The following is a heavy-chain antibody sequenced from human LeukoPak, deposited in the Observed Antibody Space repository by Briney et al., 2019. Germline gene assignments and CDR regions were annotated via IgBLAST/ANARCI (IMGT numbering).Heavy chain of an antibody. CDR2: ISGSGGST. CDR3: AKKYCTNGVCCRCFDY. D-gene: IGHD2-8*01. J-gene: IGHJ4*02. CDR1: GFTFDDYG. Sequence: GGSLRLSCAASGFTFDDYGMSWVRQAPGKGLEWVSAISGSGGSTYYADSVRGRFTISRDNSKNTLYLQMNSLRAEDTAVYYCAKKYCTNGVCCRCFDYWGQGTLVTVSS. V-gene: IGHV3-23*01.